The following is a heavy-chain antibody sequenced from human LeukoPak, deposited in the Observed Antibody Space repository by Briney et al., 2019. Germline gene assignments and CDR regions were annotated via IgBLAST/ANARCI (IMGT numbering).Heavy chain of an antibody. CDR2: TYTSGTT. V-gene: IGHV4-4*07. J-gene: IGHJ6*03. CDR3: ARESGEIGRSMDV. Sequence: PSETLSLTCFISGGSISSYFWSWVRQPAGKGLEWIGRTYTSGTTNYNTSLMSRVTLSLDTSKNQFSLKLTSVTAADTAVYYCARESGEIGRSMDVWGKGTTVIVSS. D-gene: IGHD2-15*01. CDR1: GGSISSYF.